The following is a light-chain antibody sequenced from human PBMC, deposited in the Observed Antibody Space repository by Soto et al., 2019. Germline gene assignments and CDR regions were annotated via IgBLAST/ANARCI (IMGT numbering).Light chain of an antibody. Sequence: DIQMTQSPSSLSASVGDRVTITCRASQSIRSYLNWYQQKPGKAPLLMIYAASNLQSGVPSRFSGSGSGTDFTLTISSLQPEDFATYYCQQGYSIHALTFGGGTKVELK. CDR3: QQGYSIHALT. CDR2: AAS. J-gene: IGKJ4*01. CDR1: QSIRSY. V-gene: IGKV1-39*01.